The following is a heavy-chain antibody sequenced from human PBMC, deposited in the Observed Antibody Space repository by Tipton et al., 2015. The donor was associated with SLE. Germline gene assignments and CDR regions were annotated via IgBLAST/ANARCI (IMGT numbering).Heavy chain of an antibody. V-gene: IGHV4-34*01. CDR2: VYPGGHT. CDR1: RGSFSGSY. J-gene: IGHJ6*03. CDR3: ARDKVVPAAKHYMDV. Sequence: LRLSCAVYRGSFSGSYWSWIRQSPGKGLEWIGEVYPGGHTNLNPSLKSRVTISLDTSRNQFTLKLSSVTAADTAVYYCARDKVVPAAKHYMDVWGKGTTVTVSS. D-gene: IGHD2-2*01.